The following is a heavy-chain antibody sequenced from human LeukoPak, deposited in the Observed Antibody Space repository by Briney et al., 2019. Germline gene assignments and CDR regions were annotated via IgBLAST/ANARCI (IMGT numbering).Heavy chain of an antibody. D-gene: IGHD6-13*01. J-gene: IGHJ5*02. CDR1: GGSISSYY. CDR2: IYTSGST. CDR3: ARDWQQLVRGWFDP. Sequence: PSETLSLTCTVSGGSISSYYWSWIRQPAGKGLEWIGRIYTSGSTNYNPSLKSRVTMSVDTSKNQFSLKLSSVTAADTAVYYCARDWQQLVRGWFDPWGQGTLVTVSS. V-gene: IGHV4-4*07.